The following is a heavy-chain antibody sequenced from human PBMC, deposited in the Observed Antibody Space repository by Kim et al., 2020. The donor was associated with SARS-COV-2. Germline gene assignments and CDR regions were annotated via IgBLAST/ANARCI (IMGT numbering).Heavy chain of an antibody. Sequence: GGSLRLSCAASGFTFSSYDMHWVRQATGKGLEWVSAIGTAGDPYYPGSVKGRFIISRENAKNYLYLQMNSLRAGDTAVYYCARAYYGGNSDYYYGMDVWGQGTTVTVSS. CDR1: GFTFSSYD. CDR2: IGTAGDP. V-gene: IGHV3-13*05. D-gene: IGHD4-17*01. J-gene: IGHJ6*02. CDR3: ARAYYGGNSDYYYGMDV.